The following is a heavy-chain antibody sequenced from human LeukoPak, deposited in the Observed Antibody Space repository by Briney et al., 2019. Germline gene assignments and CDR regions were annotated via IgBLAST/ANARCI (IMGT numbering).Heavy chain of an antibody. CDR1: GGSISSYY. CDR2: IYYSGST. D-gene: IGHD6-19*01. V-gene: IGHV4-59*01. Sequence: SGTLSLTCTVSGGSISSYYWSWIRQPPGKGLEWIGYIYYSGSTNYNPSLKSRVTISVDTSKNQFSLKLSSVIAADTAVYYCARGLPVAGFTDYWGQGTLVTVSS. J-gene: IGHJ4*02. CDR3: ARGLPVAGFTDY.